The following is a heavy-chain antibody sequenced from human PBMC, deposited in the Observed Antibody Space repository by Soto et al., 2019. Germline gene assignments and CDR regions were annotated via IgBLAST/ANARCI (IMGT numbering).Heavy chain of an antibody. CDR1: GFTFSSYG. CDR2: IWYDGSNK. CDR3: ARDPAMVRGVIISHYFDY. D-gene: IGHD3-10*01. V-gene: IGHV3-33*01. J-gene: IGHJ4*02. Sequence: GGSLRLSCAASGFTFSSYGMHWVRQAPGKGLEWVAVIWYDGSNKYYADSVKGRFTISRDNSKNTLYLQMNSLRAEDTAVYYCARDPAMVRGVIISHYFDYWGQGTLVTVSS.